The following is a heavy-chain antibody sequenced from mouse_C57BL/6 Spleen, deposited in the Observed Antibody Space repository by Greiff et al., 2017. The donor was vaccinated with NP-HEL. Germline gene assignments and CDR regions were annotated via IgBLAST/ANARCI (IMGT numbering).Heavy chain of an antibody. CDR2: ISSGGDYI. CDR1: GFTFSSYA. V-gene: IGHV5-9-1*02. CDR3: TRGPAWFAY. Sequence: EVKVVESGEGLVKPGGSLKLSCAASGFTFSSYAMSWVRQTPEKRLEWVAYISSGGDYIYYADTVKGRFTISRDNARNTLYLRMSSLKSEDTAMYYCTRGPAWFAYWGQGTLVTVSA. J-gene: IGHJ3*01.